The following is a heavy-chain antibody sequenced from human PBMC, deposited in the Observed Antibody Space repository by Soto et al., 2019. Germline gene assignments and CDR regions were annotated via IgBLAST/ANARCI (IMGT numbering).Heavy chain of an antibody. V-gene: IGHV1-3*01. CDR3: ARTVGYYYGMDV. CDR1: GYTFTSYA. Sequence: QVQLVQSGAEVKKPGASVKVSCKASGYTFTSYAMHWVRQAPGQRLEWMGWINAGNGNTKYSQKFQGRVTIXRXXSASTAYMELSSLRSEDTAVYYCARTVGYYYGMDVWGQGTTVTVSS. D-gene: IGHD4-17*01. J-gene: IGHJ6*02. CDR2: INAGNGNT.